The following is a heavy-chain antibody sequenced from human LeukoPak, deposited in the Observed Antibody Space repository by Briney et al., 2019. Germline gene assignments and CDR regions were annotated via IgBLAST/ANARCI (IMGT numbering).Heavy chain of an antibody. CDR2: INPNSGGT. Sequence: ASVKVSCKASGYTLTDYYMHWVRQAPGQGLEWMGRINPNSGGTNYAQKFQGRVTMTRDTSISTVYMELSRLRSDDTAMYYCARGGYYESSGYYEYWGQGTLVTVSS. CDR1: GYTLTDYY. V-gene: IGHV1-2*06. J-gene: IGHJ4*02. CDR3: ARGGYYESSGYYEY. D-gene: IGHD3-22*01.